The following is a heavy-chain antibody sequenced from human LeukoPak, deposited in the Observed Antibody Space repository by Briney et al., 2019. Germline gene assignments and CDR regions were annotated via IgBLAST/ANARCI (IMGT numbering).Heavy chain of an antibody. D-gene: IGHD2-2*02. V-gene: IGHV4-59*01. CDR2: IYYSGST. Sequence: SETLSLTCTVSGGSISSYYLSWIRQPPGKGLEWIGYIYYSGSTNYNPSLKSRVTISVDTSKNQFSLKLSSVTAADTAVYYCARGTGYCSSTSCYTYYYYGMDVWGQGTTVTVSS. CDR1: GGSISSYY. CDR3: ARGTGYCSSTSCYTYYYYGMDV. J-gene: IGHJ6*02.